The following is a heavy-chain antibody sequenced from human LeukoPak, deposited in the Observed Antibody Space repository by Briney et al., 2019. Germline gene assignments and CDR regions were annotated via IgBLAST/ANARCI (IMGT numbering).Heavy chain of an antibody. Sequence: GASVKVSCKASGYTFTSYGISWVRQAPGQGLEWMGWISAYNGNTNYAQKLQGRVTMTTDTSTSTAYMELRSLRSDDTAVYYCARENGDPGEDYYYGMDVWGQGTTVTVSS. V-gene: IGHV1-18*01. D-gene: IGHD4-17*01. J-gene: IGHJ6*02. CDR2: ISAYNGNT. CDR1: GYTFTSYG. CDR3: ARENGDPGEDYYYGMDV.